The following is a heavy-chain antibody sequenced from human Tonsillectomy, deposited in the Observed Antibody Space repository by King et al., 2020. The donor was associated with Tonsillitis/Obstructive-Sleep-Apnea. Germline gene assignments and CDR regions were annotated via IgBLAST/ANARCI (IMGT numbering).Heavy chain of an antibody. V-gene: IGHV3-23*04. CDR3: AKGSSYCSTTTCYTAADV. CDR2: LSGSGGST. CDR1: GFTFSTYA. D-gene: IGHD2-2*02. Sequence: VQLVESGGGLVQPGGSLRLSRAASGFTFSTYALRWVRPAPGGGLEWVSILSGSGGSTYSADSVKGLLTISRDNSKNTLYLQMNSLRAEDTAVYYCAKGSSYCSTTTCYTAADVWGKGTTVTVSS. J-gene: IGHJ6*04.